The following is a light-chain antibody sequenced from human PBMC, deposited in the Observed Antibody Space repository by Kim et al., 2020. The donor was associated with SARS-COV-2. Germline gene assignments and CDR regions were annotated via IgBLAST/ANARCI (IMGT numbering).Light chain of an antibody. CDR3: CSHAGGGTML. Sequence: QSALTQPASVSGSPGQSITISCTGTSSDIGSYSLVSWYQQYPGEAPKLMIYEGSKRPSGVSPRFSGSKSGNTASLTISGLQAEDEADYYCCSHAGGGTMLVGGGTQLTVL. J-gene: IGLJ2*01. CDR2: EGS. V-gene: IGLV2-23*01. CDR1: SSDIGSYSL.